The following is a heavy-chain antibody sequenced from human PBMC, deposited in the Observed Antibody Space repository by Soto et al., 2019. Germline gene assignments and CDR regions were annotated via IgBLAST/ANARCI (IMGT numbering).Heavy chain of an antibody. CDR1: GFTFSSYA. Sequence: EVQLLESGGGLVQPGGSLRLSCAASGFTFSSYAMSWVRQAPGKGLEWVSAISGSGGSTYYEDSVKGRFTISRDNSKNTLYLQMNSLRAEDTALYYCAKLGGEGIQLWTTKGLGWGCPDVCGQGTTITVSS. CDR2: ISGSGGST. J-gene: IGHJ6*02. V-gene: IGHV3-23*01. CDR3: AKLGGEGIQLWTTKGLGWGCPDV. D-gene: IGHD5-18*01.